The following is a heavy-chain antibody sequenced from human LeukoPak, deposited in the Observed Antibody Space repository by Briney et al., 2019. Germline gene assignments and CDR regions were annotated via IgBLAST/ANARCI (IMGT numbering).Heavy chain of an antibody. Sequence: SSQTLSLTCTVSGGSIRGSSYSWSWIRQQPGEGLEWIGHISYTGSTNYNPSLKSRVTMSVDTSKNQFSLKLSSVTAADTAVYYCARVRGITAMAYFDYWGQGTLVTVSS. CDR2: ISYTGST. D-gene: IGHD5-18*01. CDR1: GGSIRGSSYS. CDR3: ARVRGITAMAYFDY. J-gene: IGHJ4*02. V-gene: IGHV4-31*03.